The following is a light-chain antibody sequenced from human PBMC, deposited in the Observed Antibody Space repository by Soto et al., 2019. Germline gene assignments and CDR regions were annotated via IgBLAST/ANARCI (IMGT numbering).Light chain of an antibody. V-gene: IGKV3-15*01. J-gene: IGKJ1*01. Sequence: EIVLTQSPATLSVSPGERATLSCRASQGVSTNLGWSQQKPGQGPRLLMYGASTRATGIPARFSGSGSGTEFTLNISSLQPEDFALYYCQQYNNWPPRGTFGQGTKVEFK. CDR2: GAS. CDR1: QGVSTN. CDR3: QQYNNWPPRGT.